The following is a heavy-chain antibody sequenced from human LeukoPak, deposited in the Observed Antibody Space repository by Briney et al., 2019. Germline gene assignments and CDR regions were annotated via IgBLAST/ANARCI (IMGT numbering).Heavy chain of an antibody. CDR2: ISWNSGSI. CDR3: ARDAPSTIFGVLRTYAFDI. J-gene: IGHJ3*02. D-gene: IGHD3-3*01. V-gene: IGHV3-9*01. CDR1: GFTFDDYA. Sequence: TGRSLRLSCAASGFTFDDYAMHWVRQAPGKGLEWVSGISWNSGSIGYADSVKGRFTISRDNAKNSLYLQMNSLRAEDTAVYYCARDAPSTIFGVLRTYAFDIWGQGTMVTVSS.